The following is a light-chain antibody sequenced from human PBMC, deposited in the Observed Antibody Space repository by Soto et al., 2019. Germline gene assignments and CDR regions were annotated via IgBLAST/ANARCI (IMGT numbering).Light chain of an antibody. Sequence: ENVLTQSPGTLSLSPGERATLSCRASQSVSSSYLTWYQQKPGHAPRLLIYGASSRATGIPDRFSGSGSGTDFTLTISRLEPEDFAVYYCQQCGSSPLPFGQGTKVEIK. V-gene: IGKV3-20*01. J-gene: IGKJ1*01. CDR3: QQCGSSPLP. CDR1: QSVSSSY. CDR2: GAS.